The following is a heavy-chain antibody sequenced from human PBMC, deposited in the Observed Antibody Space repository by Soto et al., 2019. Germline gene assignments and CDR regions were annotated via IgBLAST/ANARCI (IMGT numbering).Heavy chain of an antibody. D-gene: IGHD2-15*01. CDR2: LNPTAGRT. V-gene: IGHV1-46*01. CDR3: ARSAGNAGRFSEY. CDR1: GYSFTTYL. Sequence: GASVKVSCKTSGYSFTTYLMHWVRQAPGQGLEWMGILNPTAGRTSYSQKFQGRVTMTSDASTSTAYMQWSSLQASDSAIYYCARSAGNAGRFSEYWGQGTVVTVYS. J-gene: IGHJ4*02.